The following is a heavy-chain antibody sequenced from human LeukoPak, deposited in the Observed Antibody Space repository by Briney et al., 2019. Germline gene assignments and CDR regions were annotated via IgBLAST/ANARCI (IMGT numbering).Heavy chain of an antibody. Sequence: GGSLRLSCAASGFTFNNAWMSWVRQAPGKGLEWLGRIKSKTEGATADYAAAVRDRFTISRDDSKNTLYLQMNSLKTEDTAVYYCSAAIYSDSRSWGQGTLVTVSS. CDR2: IKSKTEGATA. CDR3: SAAIYSDSRS. V-gene: IGHV3-15*01. D-gene: IGHD4-11*01. CDR1: GFTFNNAW. J-gene: IGHJ4*02.